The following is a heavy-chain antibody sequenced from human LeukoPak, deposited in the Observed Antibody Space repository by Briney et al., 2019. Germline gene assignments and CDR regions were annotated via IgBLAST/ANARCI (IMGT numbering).Heavy chain of an antibody. CDR1: GFTFSSYS. CDR3: ARDLRQLVPAY. D-gene: IGHD6-6*01. J-gene: IGHJ4*02. V-gene: IGHV3-48*01. Sequence: PGGSLRLSCAASGFTFSSYSMNWVRQAPGKGLEWVSYISSSSSTIYYADSVKGRFTISRDNAKNSLYLQMNSLRAEDTAVYYCARDLRQLVPAYWGQGTLVTVSS. CDR2: ISSSSSTI.